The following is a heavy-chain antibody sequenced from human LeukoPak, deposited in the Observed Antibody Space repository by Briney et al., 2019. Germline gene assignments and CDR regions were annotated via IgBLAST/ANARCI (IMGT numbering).Heavy chain of an antibody. Sequence: PGGSLRLSCAASGFTFITYEMNWVRQAPGKGLEWVPYISSSGYTIYYTDSVKGRFTISRDNAKNSLYLQMNSLRAEDTAVYYCARALPSSRSYFDYWGQGTLVTVSS. V-gene: IGHV3-48*03. J-gene: IGHJ4*02. CDR2: ISSSGYTI. D-gene: IGHD6-13*01. CDR3: ARALPSSRSYFDY. CDR1: GFTFITYE.